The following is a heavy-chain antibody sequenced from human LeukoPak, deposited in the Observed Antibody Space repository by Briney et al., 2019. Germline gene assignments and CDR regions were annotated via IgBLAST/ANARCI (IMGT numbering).Heavy chain of an antibody. V-gene: IGHV1-46*01. CDR1: GYTFTSYY. D-gene: IGHD4-11*01. J-gene: IGHJ6*03. Sequence: ASVKVSCKASGYTFTSYYMHWVRQAPGQGLEWMGIINPSGGSTSYAQKFQGRVTMTRDTSTSTVYMELSSLRSEDTAVYYCARGGLQYQLRYYMDVWGKGATVTVSS. CDR3: ARGGLQYQLRYYMDV. CDR2: INPSGGST.